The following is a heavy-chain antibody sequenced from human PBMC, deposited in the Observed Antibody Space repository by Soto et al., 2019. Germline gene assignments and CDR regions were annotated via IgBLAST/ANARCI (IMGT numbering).Heavy chain of an antibody. V-gene: IGHV1-2*02. Sequence: ASVKVSCKASGYTFTGYYMHWVRQAPGQGLEWMGWINPNSGGTNYAQKFQGRVTMTRDTSISTAYMELSRLRAEDTALYYCVKDIGSSNYYYGMDVWGQGTTVTVSS. CDR3: VKDIGSSNYYYGMDV. CDR1: GYTFTGYY. CDR2: INPNSGGT. J-gene: IGHJ6*02. D-gene: IGHD2-2*01.